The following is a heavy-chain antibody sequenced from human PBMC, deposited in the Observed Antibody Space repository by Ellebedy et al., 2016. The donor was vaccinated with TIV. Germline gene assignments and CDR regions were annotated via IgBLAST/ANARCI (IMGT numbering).Heavy chain of an antibody. Sequence: GESLKISCAASGFTFSSYGMHWVRQAPGKGLEWVAVIWYDGSNKYYADSVKGRFTISRDNSKNTLYLQMNSLRAEDTAVYYCARDVAVKAKRDWGQGTLVTVSS. J-gene: IGHJ4*02. CDR2: IWYDGSNK. V-gene: IGHV3-33*01. D-gene: IGHD3-10*01. CDR3: ARDVAVKAKRD. CDR1: GFTFSSYG.